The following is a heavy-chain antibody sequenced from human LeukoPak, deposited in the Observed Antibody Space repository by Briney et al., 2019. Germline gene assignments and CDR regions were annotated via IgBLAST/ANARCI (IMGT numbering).Heavy chain of an antibody. V-gene: IGHV1-69*04. CDR3: ARDGQQLLRYFDY. CDR2: IIPILGIA. Sequence: SVKVSCKASGGTFSSYAISWVRQAPGQGLEWMGRIIPILGIANYAQKFQGRVTITADKSTSTAYMELSSLRSEDTAVYYCARDGQQLLRYFDYWGQGTLVTVSS. J-gene: IGHJ4*02. CDR1: GGTFSSYA. D-gene: IGHD6-13*01.